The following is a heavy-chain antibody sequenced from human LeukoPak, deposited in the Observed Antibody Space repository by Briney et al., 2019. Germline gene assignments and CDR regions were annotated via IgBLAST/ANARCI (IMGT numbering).Heavy chain of an antibody. D-gene: IGHD6-19*01. J-gene: IGHJ4*02. CDR1: GFTFSSYG. Sequence: GGSLRLSCAASGFTFSSYGMHWVRQPPGKGPEWVAHTLYDGKTKYYADSVEGRFTISRDNAKNSLYLQMNSLRAEDTAVYYCARVRGEWLVIPEYYFDYWGQGTLVTVSS. CDR2: TLYDGKTK. CDR3: ARVRGEWLVIPEYYFDY. V-gene: IGHV3-30*03.